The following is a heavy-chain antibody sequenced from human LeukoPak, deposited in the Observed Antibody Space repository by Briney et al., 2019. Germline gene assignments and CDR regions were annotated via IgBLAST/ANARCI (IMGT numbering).Heavy chain of an antibody. J-gene: IGHJ5*02. CDR2: IYYSGST. Sequence: SETLSLTCTVSGGSISSSSYYWGWIRQHPGTGLEWIGYIYYSGSTYYNPSLKSRVTISVDTSKNQFSLKLSSVTAADTAVYYCARGCGFGESWVDNWFDPWGQGTLVTVSS. V-gene: IGHV4-31*03. CDR1: GGSISSSSYY. D-gene: IGHD3-10*01. CDR3: ARGCGFGESWVDNWFDP.